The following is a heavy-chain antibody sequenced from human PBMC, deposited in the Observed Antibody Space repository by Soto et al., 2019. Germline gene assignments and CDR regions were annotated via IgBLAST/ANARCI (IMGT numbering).Heavy chain of an antibody. J-gene: IGHJ4*02. CDR1: GGSISSSNW. CDR3: ARGAGSYRSFDY. V-gene: IGHV4-4*02. Sequence: PSETLSLTCAVSGGSISSSNWWSWVRQPPGKGLEWIGEIYHSGSTNYNPSLKSRVTMSVYKSKNQLSLKLSSVTAAYTAVYYCARGAGSYRSFDYWGQRTLVTVSS. D-gene: IGHD3-16*02. CDR2: IYHSGST.